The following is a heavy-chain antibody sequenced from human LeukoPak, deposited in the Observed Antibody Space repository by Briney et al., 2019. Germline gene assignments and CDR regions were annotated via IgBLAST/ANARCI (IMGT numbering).Heavy chain of an antibody. CDR2: ISSSSSDI. Sequence: GGSLRLSCAASGFTFSSYSMNWVRQAPGKGLEGVSSISSSSSDIYYADSVKGRCTISRDNAKNSLYLQMNSLRAEDTAVYYCARVNTIFGVAAWYFDLWGRGTLVTVSS. J-gene: IGHJ2*01. CDR3: ARVNTIFGVAAWYFDL. V-gene: IGHV3-21*01. CDR1: GFTFSSYS. D-gene: IGHD3-3*01.